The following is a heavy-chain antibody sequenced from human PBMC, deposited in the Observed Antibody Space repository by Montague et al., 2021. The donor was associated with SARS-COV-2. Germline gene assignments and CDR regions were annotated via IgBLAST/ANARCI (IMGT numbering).Heavy chain of an antibody. CDR3: ARDLGGIDV. CDR2: INHSGRT. V-gene: IGHV4-34*01. Sequence: SETLSLTCAVYGVSFSGYYWSWIRQAPGKGLEWIGEINHSGRTNYNPSLKSRVTISVDTSTNQFSLNLRSATAADTALYYCARDLGGIDVWGQGTTVIVSS. D-gene: IGHD3-10*01. CDR1: GVSFSGYY. J-gene: IGHJ6*02.